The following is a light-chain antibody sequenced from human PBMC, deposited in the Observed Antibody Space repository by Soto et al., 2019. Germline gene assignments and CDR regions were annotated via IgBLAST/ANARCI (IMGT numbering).Light chain of an antibody. CDR1: QSVLYSSNNKNY. J-gene: IGKJ4*01. CDR3: QQYYSTPLT. CDR2: WAS. V-gene: IGKV4-1*01. Sequence: DIVMTQSPDSLAVSLGERATINCKSSQSVLYSSNNKNYLAWYQQKPGQPPKLLIYWASTRESGVPDRFSGSGSGTDFALIISRLQAENVADYSCQQYYSTPLTFGGGNKVEIK.